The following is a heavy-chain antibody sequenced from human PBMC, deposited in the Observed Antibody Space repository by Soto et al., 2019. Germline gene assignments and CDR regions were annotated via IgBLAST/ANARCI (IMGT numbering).Heavy chain of an antibody. CDR1: GGSISSYY. CDR2: IYYSGST. Sequence: SETLSLTCTVSGGSISSYYWSWIRQPPGKGLEWIGYIYYSGSTNYNPSLKSRVTISVDTSKNQFSLKLSSVTAADTAVYYCARHGGITMVRGRDFWFDPWGQGTLVTVSS. CDR3: ARHGGITMVRGRDFWFDP. J-gene: IGHJ5*02. V-gene: IGHV4-59*08. D-gene: IGHD3-10*01.